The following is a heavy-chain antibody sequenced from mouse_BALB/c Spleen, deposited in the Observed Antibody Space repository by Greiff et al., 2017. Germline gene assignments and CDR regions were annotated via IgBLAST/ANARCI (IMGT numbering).Heavy chain of an antibody. CDR2: ISNLAYSI. V-gene: IGHV5-15*02. CDR3: ARDVYYGYEGVFAY. D-gene: IGHD2-2*01. CDR1: GFTFSDYG. J-gene: IGHJ3*01. Sequence: DVHLVESGGGLVQPGGSRKLSCAASGFTFSDYGMAWVRQAPGKGPEWVAFISNLAYSIYYADTVTGRFTISRENAKNTLYLEMSSLRSEDTAMYYCARDVYYGYEGVFAYWGQGTLVTVSA.